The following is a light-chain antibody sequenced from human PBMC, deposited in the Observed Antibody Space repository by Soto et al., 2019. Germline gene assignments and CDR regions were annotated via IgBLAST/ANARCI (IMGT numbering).Light chain of an antibody. CDR1: QSISTN. Sequence: DIQMTQSPSSLSASVGDRVAITCRASQSISTNLNWYQQKPGKVPKLLIYAASSLQSGVPSRFSGSGSGTDFTLTISSLQPEDFATYYCQQGYRSPPTFGGGTKVDIK. J-gene: IGKJ4*02. CDR3: QQGYRSPPT. V-gene: IGKV1-39*01. CDR2: AAS.